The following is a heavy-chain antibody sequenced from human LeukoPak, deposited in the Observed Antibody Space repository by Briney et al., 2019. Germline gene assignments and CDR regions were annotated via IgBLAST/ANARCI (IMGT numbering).Heavy chain of an antibody. Sequence: ASVKVSCKASGHTFTGYYMHWVRQAPGQGLEWMGWINPNSGGTNYAQKFQGRVTMTRDTSISTAYMELSRLRSDDTAVYYCASLSLSPGGAFDIWGQGTMVTVSS. J-gene: IGHJ3*02. CDR1: GHTFTGYY. CDR2: INPNSGGT. V-gene: IGHV1-2*02. D-gene: IGHD2/OR15-2a*01. CDR3: ASLSLSPGGAFDI.